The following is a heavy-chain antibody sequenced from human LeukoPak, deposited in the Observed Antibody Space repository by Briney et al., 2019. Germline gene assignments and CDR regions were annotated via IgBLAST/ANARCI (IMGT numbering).Heavy chain of an antibody. CDR2: IRYDGSNK. D-gene: IGHD3-9*01. CDR3: AKALVINAYYFDY. Sequence: GESLKISCAASGFTFSSYGMHWVRQAPGKGLEWVAFIRYDGSNKYYADSVKGRFTISRDNSKNTLHLQMNSLRAEDTAVYYCAKALVINAYYFDYWGQGTLVTVSS. V-gene: IGHV3-30*02. J-gene: IGHJ4*02. CDR1: GFTFSSYG.